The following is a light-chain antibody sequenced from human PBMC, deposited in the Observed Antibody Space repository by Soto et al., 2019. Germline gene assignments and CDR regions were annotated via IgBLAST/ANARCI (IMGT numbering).Light chain of an antibody. CDR2: YDS. J-gene: IGLJ3*02. CDR3: QVWNTTSDQQV. CDR1: NIGSKN. V-gene: IGLV3-21*01. Sequence: SYELTQPPSVSASPGKTAILTCGGNNIGSKNEHGCQQKPGQAPVLVISYDSVRPSGIPGRFSGSNSGNTATLTISRVEAEDEADYFCQVWNTTSDQQVFGGGTKLTVL.